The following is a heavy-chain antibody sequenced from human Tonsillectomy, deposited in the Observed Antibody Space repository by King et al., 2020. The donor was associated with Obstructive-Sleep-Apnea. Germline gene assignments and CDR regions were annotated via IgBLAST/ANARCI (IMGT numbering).Heavy chain of an antibody. Sequence: QLQESGPGLVKPSETLSLTCTVSDYSISSGYYWGWIRQPPGKGLEWIGSIYYSGSTYYNPSLKSRVTISVDTSKNQFSLELSSVTAADTAVYYCAREPYYYDSSGYSIYYFDYWGQGTLVTVSS. V-gene: IGHV4-38-2*02. D-gene: IGHD3-22*01. J-gene: IGHJ4*02. CDR1: DYSISSGYY. CDR3: AREPYYYDSSGYSIYYFDY. CDR2: IYYSGST.